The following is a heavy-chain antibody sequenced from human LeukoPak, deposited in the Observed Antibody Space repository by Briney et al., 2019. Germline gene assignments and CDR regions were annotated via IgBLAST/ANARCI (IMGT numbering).Heavy chain of an antibody. D-gene: IGHD5-24*01. CDR3: ARGGEGYNMRGPPH. CDR1: GFTFNAYY. Sequence: PGGSLRLSCAASGFTFNAYYMIWIRQAPGKGLEWISYISGTGSSIYYADSVKGRFTISRDNAKKSLSLQMNSLRAEDTAVYYCARGGEGYNMRGPPHWGQGTLVTVFS. CDR2: ISGTGSSI. J-gene: IGHJ1*01. V-gene: IGHV3-11*04.